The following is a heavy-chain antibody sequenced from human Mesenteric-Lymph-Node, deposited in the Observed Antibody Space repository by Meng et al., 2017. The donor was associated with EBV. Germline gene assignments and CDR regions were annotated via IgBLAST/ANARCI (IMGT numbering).Heavy chain of an antibody. J-gene: IGHJ4*02. CDR3: ASAGSSCRIDY. V-gene: IGHV6-1*01. Sequence: QDQQQLAGPGLVTSSSSIATPAAIAGDSVTSNSAAWSWISQSPSRGLEWLGRTYYWSKWYNGYAVSVKRRITINPDTSKNQFSLLLNSVTPEDTAMYYGASAGSSCRIDYCCQGTLVTVSS. CDR1: GDSVTSNSAA. CDR2: TYYWSKWYN. D-gene: IGHD1-26*01.